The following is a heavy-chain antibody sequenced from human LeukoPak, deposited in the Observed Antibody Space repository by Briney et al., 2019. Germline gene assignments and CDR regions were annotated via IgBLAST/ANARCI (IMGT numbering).Heavy chain of an antibody. CDR3: ARGSYYFDY. Sequence: GGSLRLSCAASGFTFSSDDMNWVRQAPGKGLEWVSGISGNGYSTWYADSVKGRFTISRDNSKNTLSLQMNSLRAEDTAVYYCARGSYYFDYWGQGTLVTVSS. D-gene: IGHD3-16*02. J-gene: IGHJ4*02. CDR2: ISGNGYST. CDR1: GFTFSSDD. V-gene: IGHV3-23*01.